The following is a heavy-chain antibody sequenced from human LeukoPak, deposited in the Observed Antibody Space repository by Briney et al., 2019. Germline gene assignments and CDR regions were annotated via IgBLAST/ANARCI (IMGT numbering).Heavy chain of an antibody. V-gene: IGHV3-23*01. D-gene: IGHD2-21*01. CDR3: ATDMVMDGYFDY. J-gene: IGHJ4*02. Sequence: GGSLRLSCAASGFTFSSYAMSWVRQAPGKGLEWVSAISGSGAVTYYAHSVKGRFTISRDNSKNTLYVQMNSLRAEDTAVYYCATDMVMDGYFDYWGQGALVTVSS. CDR1: GFTFSSYA. CDR2: ISGSGAVT.